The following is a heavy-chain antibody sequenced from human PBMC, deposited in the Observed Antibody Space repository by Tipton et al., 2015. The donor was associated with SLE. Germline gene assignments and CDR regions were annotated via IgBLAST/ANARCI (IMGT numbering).Heavy chain of an antibody. V-gene: IGHV4-61*09. J-gene: IGHJ4*02. CDR1: VGSISSGNYY. D-gene: IGHD3-3*01. Sequence: TLSLTCTVSVGSISSGNYYWSWIRQSAGKGLEWIGQIYTSGTTSYNPSLTSRVTISLDKSKNQFSLKLTSVTAADTAVYFCAREGITIFGVFQRWGQGTQVSVSS. CDR3: AREGITIFGVFQR. CDR2: IYTSGTT.